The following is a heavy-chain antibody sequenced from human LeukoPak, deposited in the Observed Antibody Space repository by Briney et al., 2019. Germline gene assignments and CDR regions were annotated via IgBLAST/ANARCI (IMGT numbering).Heavy chain of an antibody. D-gene: IGHD3-22*01. CDR1: GFTFGSYA. CDR3: ARGPDTMIVVDPALDY. V-gene: IGHV3-23*01. Sequence: GGSLRLSCAASGFTFGSYAMSWVRQAPGKGLEWVSAISGSGGSTYYADSVKGRFTISRDNSKNTLYLQMNSLRAEDTAVYYCARGPDTMIVVDPALDYWGQGTLVTVSS. CDR2: ISGSGGST. J-gene: IGHJ4*02.